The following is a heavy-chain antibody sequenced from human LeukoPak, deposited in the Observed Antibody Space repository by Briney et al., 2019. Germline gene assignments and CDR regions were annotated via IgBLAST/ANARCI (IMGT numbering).Heavy chain of an antibody. CDR1: GFTFDDYA. CDR3: AKERSRRQDYYGSGSLDY. CDR2: ISWNSGSI. V-gene: IGHV3-9*01. J-gene: IGHJ4*02. Sequence: GGSLRLSCAASGFTFDDYAMHWVRQAPGKGLEWVSGISWNSGSIGYADSVKGRFTISRDNAKNSLYLQMNSLRAEDTALYYCAKERSRRQDYYGSGSLDYWGQGTLVTVSS. D-gene: IGHD3-10*01.